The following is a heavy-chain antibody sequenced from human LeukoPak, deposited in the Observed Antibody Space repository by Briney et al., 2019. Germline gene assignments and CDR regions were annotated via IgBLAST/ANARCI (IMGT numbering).Heavy chain of an antibody. V-gene: IGHV3-30*02. D-gene: IGHD5-18*01. CDR2: IRYDGSNK. CDR3: AKDPAEDTAMDLDY. Sequence: GGSWRPSGQASGFTFVSYARHWFGKAPGKGLEGLAFIRYDGSNKYYADSVKGRFTISRDNSKNTLYLQMNSLRAEDTAVYYCAKDPAEDTAMDLDYWGQGTLVTVSS. CDR1: GFTFVSYA. J-gene: IGHJ4*02.